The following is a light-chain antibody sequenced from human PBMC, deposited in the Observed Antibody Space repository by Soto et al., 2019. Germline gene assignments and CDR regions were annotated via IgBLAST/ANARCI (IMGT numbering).Light chain of an antibody. CDR1: SSDVGGYNY. CDR2: DVS. J-gene: IGLJ3*02. CDR3: SSYTSSTTWV. Sequence: QSALTQPASVSGSPGQSITISCTGTSSDVGGYNYVSWYQQHPGKAPKLMVYDVSTRPSGVSNRFSGSKSGNTASLTISGLHAEDEADYYCSSYTSSTTWVFGGGTKVTVL. V-gene: IGLV2-14*03.